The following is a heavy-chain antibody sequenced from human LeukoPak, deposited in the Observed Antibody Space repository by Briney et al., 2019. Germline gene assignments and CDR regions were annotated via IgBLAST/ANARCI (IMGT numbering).Heavy chain of an antibody. V-gene: IGHV4-4*07. CDR3: ARERYDYWSGHDKGMDV. CDR2: FYKGGST. CDR1: GTSISNYS. Sequence: SETLSLTCSVSGTSISNYSWSWIRQPAGKGLEWIGRFYKGGSTKYNFSLKSRVTKSVDTSKNLFSLKLSSVAAADTAVYYCARERYDYWSGHDKGMDVWGQGTTVTVSS. J-gene: IGHJ6*02. D-gene: IGHD3/OR15-3a*01.